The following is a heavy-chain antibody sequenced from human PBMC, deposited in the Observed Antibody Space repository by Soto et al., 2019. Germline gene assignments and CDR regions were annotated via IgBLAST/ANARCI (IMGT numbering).Heavy chain of an antibody. V-gene: IGHV1-69*13. Sequence: AASVKVSCKASGGTFSSYAISWVRQAPGQGLEWMGGIIPIFGTANYAQKFQGRVTITADESTSTAYMELSSLRSEDTAVYYCARKNYNGSGSYYKTPYYYYYYGMDVWGQGTTVTVSS. J-gene: IGHJ6*02. CDR3: ARKNYNGSGSYYKTPYYYYYYGMDV. CDR2: IIPIFGTA. CDR1: GGTFSSYA. D-gene: IGHD3-10*01.